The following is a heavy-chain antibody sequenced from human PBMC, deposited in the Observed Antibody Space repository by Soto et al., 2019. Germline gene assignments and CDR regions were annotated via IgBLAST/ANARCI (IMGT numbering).Heavy chain of an antibody. Sequence: PGESLQISCKGSGYSFTSYWISCVRQMPGKGLEWMGMIDPSDSYTNYSPSFQGHVTISADESISTAYLQWSSLKASDTAMYYCARPVSYYDYGMEVWGQGTKVTVSS. CDR3: ARPVSYYDYGMEV. CDR1: GYSFTSYW. V-gene: IGHV5-10-1*01. J-gene: IGHJ6*02. CDR2: IDPSDSYT.